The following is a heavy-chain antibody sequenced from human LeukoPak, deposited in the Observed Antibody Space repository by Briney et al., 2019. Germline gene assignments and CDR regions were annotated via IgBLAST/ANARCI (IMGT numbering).Heavy chain of an antibody. V-gene: IGHV4-34*01. Sequence: PSETLSLTCAVYGGSFSGYYWSWIRQPPGKGLEWIGSIYYSGSTYYNPSLKSRVTISVDTSKNQFSLKLSSVTAADTAVYYCARLVYSSGWADYWGQGTLVTVSS. CDR1: GGSFSGYY. J-gene: IGHJ4*02. CDR3: ARLVYSSGWADY. D-gene: IGHD6-19*01. CDR2: IYYSGST.